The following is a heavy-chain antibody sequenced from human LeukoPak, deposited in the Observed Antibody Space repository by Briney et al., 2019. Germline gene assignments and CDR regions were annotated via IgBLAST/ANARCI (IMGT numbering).Heavy chain of an antibody. CDR1: GFTFSSYG. J-gene: IGHJ6*04. Sequence: PGRSLRLSCAASGFTFSSYGMHWVRQAPGKGLERVAVIWYDGSNKYYADSVKGRFTISRDNSKNTLYLQMNSLRAEDTAVYYCAREGMVRGVTNYYYYYGMDVWGKGTTVTVSS. D-gene: IGHD3-10*01. V-gene: IGHV3-33*01. CDR3: AREGMVRGVTNYYYYYGMDV. CDR2: IWYDGSNK.